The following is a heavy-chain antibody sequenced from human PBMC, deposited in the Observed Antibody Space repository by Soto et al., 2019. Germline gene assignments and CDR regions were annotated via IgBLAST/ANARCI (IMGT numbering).Heavy chain of an antibody. V-gene: IGHV3-23*01. CDR2: IHGGGGAT. J-gene: IGHJ2*01. CDR1: GFTFSAYA. CDR3: AKFEGHPMEYWYLDF. D-gene: IGHD1-1*01. Sequence: EVQLLESGGGLVQPGGSLSLSCAASGFTFSAYAMGWVRQAPGEGLEWVSTIHGGGGATHYADSVKGRFTISRDESKNTLYAQMNSLRAEDTAVYYWAKFEGHPMEYWYLDFWGRGTLLSVPS.